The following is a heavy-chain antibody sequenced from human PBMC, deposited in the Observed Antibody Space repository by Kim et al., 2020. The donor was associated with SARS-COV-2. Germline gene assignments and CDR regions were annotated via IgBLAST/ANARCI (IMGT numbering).Heavy chain of an antibody. J-gene: IGHJ5*02. Sequence: GGSLRLSCAASGFTFSDYYMSWIRQAPGKGLEWVSYISSSSSYTNYADSVKGRFTISRDNAKNSLYLQMNSLRAEDTAVYYCARAAVAGRGRYNWFDPWGQGTLVTVSS. CDR2: ISSSSSYT. D-gene: IGHD6-19*01. V-gene: IGHV3-11*05. CDR1: GFTFSDYY. CDR3: ARAAVAGRGRYNWFDP.